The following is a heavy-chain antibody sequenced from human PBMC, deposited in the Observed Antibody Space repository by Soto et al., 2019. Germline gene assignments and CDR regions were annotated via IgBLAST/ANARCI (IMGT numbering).Heavy chain of an antibody. D-gene: IGHD1-1*01. J-gene: IGHJ3*02. Sequence: QVQLQQWGAGLLKPSETLSLTCAVYGGSVSSSNNYYWSWIRQPPGKGLEWIGEMSHSGGTHFNPSLKSRVTISVDPSKNQFSLKMSSVTAADTALYYCARVERGTATTVVDAFDIWGPGTMVTVSS. CDR3: ARVERGTATTVVDAFDI. CDR1: GGSVSSSNNYY. V-gene: IGHV4-34*01. CDR2: MSHSGGT.